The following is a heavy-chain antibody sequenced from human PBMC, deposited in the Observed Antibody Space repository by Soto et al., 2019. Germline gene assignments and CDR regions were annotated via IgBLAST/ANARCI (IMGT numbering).Heavy chain of an antibody. Sequence: DTLSLTCAVYGGSFSGYYWSWIRQPPGKGLEWIGEINHSGSTNYNPSLKSRVTISVDTSKNQFSLELSSVTAADTAVYYCARASVLPWGSYYGMDLWGQGTTLTVSS. V-gene: IGHV4-34*01. CDR2: INHSGST. J-gene: IGHJ6*02. CDR3: ARASVLPWGSYYGMDL. D-gene: IGHD7-27*01. CDR1: GGSFSGYY.